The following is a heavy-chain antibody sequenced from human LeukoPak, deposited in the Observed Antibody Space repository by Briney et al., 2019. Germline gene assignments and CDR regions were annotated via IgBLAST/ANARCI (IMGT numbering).Heavy chain of an antibody. D-gene: IGHD6-13*01. CDR2: ISYSGST. V-gene: IGHV4-61*01. CDR1: GGSVSSVIYY. Sequence: PPETLSLTCTVSGGSVSSVIYYWSWIRQPPGKGLEWIGYISYSGSTNYNPSLKSRVTISGDTSKNQFSLKLSSVTAADTAVYYCARTGGSSSWPKVFDYWGQGTLVTVSS. CDR3: ARTGGSSSWPKVFDY. J-gene: IGHJ4*02.